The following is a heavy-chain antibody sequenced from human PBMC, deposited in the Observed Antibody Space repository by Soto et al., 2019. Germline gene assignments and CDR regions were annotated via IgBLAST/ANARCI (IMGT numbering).Heavy chain of an antibody. J-gene: IGHJ4*02. Sequence: EVQLVESGGGLAKPGGSLRLSCAASGFTFSSYSMNWVRQAPGKGLEWVSSISSSSSYIYYADSVKGRFTISRDNAKNSLYLQMNSLRAEDTAVYYCASHHHGATVTNNDYWGQGTLVTVSS. CDR2: ISSSSSYI. D-gene: IGHD4-17*01. V-gene: IGHV3-21*01. CDR1: GFTFSSYS. CDR3: ASHHHGATVTNNDY.